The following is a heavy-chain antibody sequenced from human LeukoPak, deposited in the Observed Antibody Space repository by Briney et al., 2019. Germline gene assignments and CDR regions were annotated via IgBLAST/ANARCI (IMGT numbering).Heavy chain of an antibody. CDR1: GYTFTGYY. V-gene: IGHV1-2*02. CDR3: ARDPNSGSYPPMGDAFDI. D-gene: IGHD1-26*01. CDR2: INPNSGGT. J-gene: IGHJ3*02. Sequence: ASVKVSCKASGYTFTGYYMHWVRQAPGQGLEWMGWINPNSGGTNYAQKFQGRVTMTRDTSISTAYMELSRLRSDDTAVYYWARDPNSGSYPPMGDAFDIWGQGTMLTVSS.